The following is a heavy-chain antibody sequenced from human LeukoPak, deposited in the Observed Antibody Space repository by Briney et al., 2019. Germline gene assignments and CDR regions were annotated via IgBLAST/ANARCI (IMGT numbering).Heavy chain of an antibody. Sequence: SVKVSCKASGGTFSSYAISWVRQAPGQGLEWMGGIIPIFGTANYAQKFQGRVTITADKSTSTAYMELSSLRSEDTAVYYCAREVAAAGTYYYYYMDVWGKGTTVTVSS. CDR1: GGTFSSYA. CDR2: IIPIFGTA. J-gene: IGHJ6*03. D-gene: IGHD6-13*01. CDR3: AREVAAAGTYYYYYMDV. V-gene: IGHV1-69*06.